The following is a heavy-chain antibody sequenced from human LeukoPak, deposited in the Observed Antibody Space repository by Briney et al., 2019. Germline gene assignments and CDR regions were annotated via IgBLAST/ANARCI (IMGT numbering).Heavy chain of an antibody. CDR2: ISSSGSTI. Sequence: GGSLRLSCAASGFTFSDYYMSWIRQAPGKGLEWVSYISSSGSTIYYADSVKGRFTISRDNAKNSLYLQMNSLRAEDTAVYYCASITFEVTGWFDPWGQGTLVTVSS. CDR1: GFTFSDYY. D-gene: IGHD2-21*02. J-gene: IGHJ5*02. CDR3: ASITFEVTGWFDP. V-gene: IGHV3-11*04.